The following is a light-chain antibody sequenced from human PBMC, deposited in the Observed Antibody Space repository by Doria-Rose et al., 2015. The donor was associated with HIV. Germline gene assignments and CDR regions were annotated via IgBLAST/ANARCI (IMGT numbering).Light chain of an antibody. V-gene: IGKV3-20*01. J-gene: IGKJ5*01. CDR3: QQYGTSRGT. CDR2: DAS. CDR1: QRVKSSY. Sequence: TQSPGTLSLSPGERATLSCRASQRVKSSYLACYQQKPGQALRLLIYDASTRATGIPDRFSGSGSGTDFTLTISRLEPEDVAVYYCQQYGTSRGTFGQGTRLEIK.